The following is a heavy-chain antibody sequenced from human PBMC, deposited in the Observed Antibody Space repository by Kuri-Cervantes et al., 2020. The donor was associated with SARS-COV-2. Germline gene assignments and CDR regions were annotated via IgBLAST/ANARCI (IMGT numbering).Heavy chain of an antibody. J-gene: IGHJ6*02. D-gene: IGHD3-10*01. Sequence: GGSLRLSCAASGFTFSSYGMHWVRQAPGKGLEWVAVIWYDGSNKYYADFVKGRFTISRDNSKNTLYLQMNSLRAEDTAVYYCARGDYGSGSYGYYYGMDVWGQGTTVTVSS. CDR1: GFTFSSYG. V-gene: IGHV3-33*08. CDR3: ARGDYGSGSYGYYYGMDV. CDR2: IWYDGSNK.